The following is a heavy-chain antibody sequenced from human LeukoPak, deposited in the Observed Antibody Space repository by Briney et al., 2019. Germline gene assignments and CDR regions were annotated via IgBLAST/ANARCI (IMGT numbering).Heavy chain of an antibody. J-gene: IGHJ4*02. CDR3: ARDTGFRGVGGDEGEFDY. V-gene: IGHV4-39*07. D-gene: IGHD3-10*01. CDR2: IYYSGST. Sequence: PSETLSLTCTVSGGSISSSSYYWGWIRQPPGKGLEWIGSIYYSGSTYYNPSLKSRVTISVDTTKNQFSLKLSSVTAADTAVYYCARDTGFRGVGGDEGEFDYWGQGTLVTVSS. CDR1: GGSISSSSYY.